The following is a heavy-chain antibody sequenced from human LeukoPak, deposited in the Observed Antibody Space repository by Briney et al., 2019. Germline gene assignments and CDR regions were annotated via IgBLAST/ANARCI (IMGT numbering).Heavy chain of an antibody. Sequence: GASLQISCEGSGSSFTTYWIGWVRQLPGKGLEWMGITHPGDSDTRYSPSFEGQVTISADKSSSTPYLQWSSLKASDTAMYYCARLDYYVSGSSPDYWGQGTLVTVSS. CDR1: GSSFTTYW. V-gene: IGHV5-51*01. J-gene: IGHJ4*02. D-gene: IGHD3-10*01. CDR3: ARLDYYVSGSSPDY. CDR2: THPGDSDT.